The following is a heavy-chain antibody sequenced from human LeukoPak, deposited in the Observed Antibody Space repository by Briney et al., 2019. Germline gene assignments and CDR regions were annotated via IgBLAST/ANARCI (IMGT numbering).Heavy chain of an antibody. V-gene: IGHV3-30*04. CDR3: ARGRSLIAAAVTGYLDY. CDR2: ISYDGSDK. Sequence: GGSLRLSCAASGFTFSNYAMHWVRQAPGKGREWVALISYDGSDKYYVDSVKGRFTISRDKSKNTLYLQMNSMRAEDTAVYSCARGRSLIAAAVTGYLDYWGQGTLVTVSS. CDR1: GFTFSNYA. J-gene: IGHJ4*02. D-gene: IGHD6-13*01.